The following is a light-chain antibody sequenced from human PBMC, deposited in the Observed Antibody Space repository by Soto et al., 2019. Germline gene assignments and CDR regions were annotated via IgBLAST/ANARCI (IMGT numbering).Light chain of an antibody. CDR2: GAS. CDR1: QSVSSN. Sequence: EIVMTQSPATLSVSPGERATLSCRASQSVSSNLAWYQQKPGQAPRLLIYGASTRATGIPDRFSGSGSGTDFTLTITRLEPEDFAVYYCSHYGTSVPYTFGQGTKLEIK. V-gene: IGKV3-20*01. J-gene: IGKJ2*01. CDR3: SHYGTSVPYT.